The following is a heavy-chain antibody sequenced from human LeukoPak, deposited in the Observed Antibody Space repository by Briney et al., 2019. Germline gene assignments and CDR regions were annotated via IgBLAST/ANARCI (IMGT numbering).Heavy chain of an antibody. J-gene: IGHJ6*03. CDR1: GGTFSSYA. D-gene: IGHD6-13*01. Sequence: ASVKVSCKASGGTFSSYAISWVRQAPGQGREWMGGIIPIFGTANYAQKFQGRVTITADESTSTAYMELSSLRSEDTAVYYCAWGSSWYTRWYYYYYMDVWGKGTTVTISS. V-gene: IGHV1-69*13. CDR3: AWGSSWYTRWYYYYYMDV. CDR2: IIPIFGTA.